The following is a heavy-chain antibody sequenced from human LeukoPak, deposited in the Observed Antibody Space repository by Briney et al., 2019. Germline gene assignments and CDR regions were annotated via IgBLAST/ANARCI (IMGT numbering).Heavy chain of an antibody. J-gene: IGHJ6*03. V-gene: IGHV3-53*01. Sequence: GGSLRLSCAASGFTFSLYSMYWVRQAPGKGLEWVSVIYSGGSTYYADSVKGRFTISRDKSKNTLYLQMNSLRAEDTAVYYCAREQGYCSSTSCYVHYMDVWGKGTTVTVSS. CDR1: GFTFSLYS. D-gene: IGHD2-2*01. CDR2: IYSGGST. CDR3: AREQGYCSSTSCYVHYMDV.